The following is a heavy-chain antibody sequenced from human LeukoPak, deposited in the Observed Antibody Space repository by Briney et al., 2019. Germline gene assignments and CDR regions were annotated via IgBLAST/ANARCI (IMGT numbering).Heavy chain of an antibody. CDR2: IIPIFGTA. V-gene: IGHV1-69*01. CDR3: ASPYYYDSSSYYYIRFDY. J-gene: IGHJ4*02. Sequence: SVKVSCKASGGTFSSYAISWVRQAPGQGLEWMGGIIPIFGTANYAQKFQGRVTITADESTSTAYMELSSLRSEDTAVYYCASPYYYDSSSYYYIRFDYWGQGTLVTVSS. CDR1: GGTFSSYA. D-gene: IGHD3-22*01.